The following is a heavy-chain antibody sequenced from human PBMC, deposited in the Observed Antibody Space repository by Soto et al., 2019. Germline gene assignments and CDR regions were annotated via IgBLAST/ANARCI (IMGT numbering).Heavy chain of an antibody. J-gene: IGHJ6*02. D-gene: IGHD1-20*01. V-gene: IGHV3-7*03. Sequence: EVQLVESGGGLVQPGGSLRLSCAASGFSFGSYWMSWVRQAPGKGLEWVANIKRDGSEKYYVDSVKGRFTISRDNGTNTLYVQMNSLRGEDTAVYYCARAVTGSLHYYGMDVWGQGTTVIVSS. CDR3: ARAVTGSLHYYGMDV. CDR2: IKRDGSEK. CDR1: GFSFGSYW.